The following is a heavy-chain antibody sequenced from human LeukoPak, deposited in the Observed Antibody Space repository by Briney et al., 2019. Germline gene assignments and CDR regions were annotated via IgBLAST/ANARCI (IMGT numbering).Heavy chain of an antibody. J-gene: IGHJ4*02. CDR3: ARDLGYGSGSPGDY. CDR1: GYSISSGYY. CDR2: IYHSGST. V-gene: IGHV4-38-2*02. D-gene: IGHD1-26*01. Sequence: SETLSLTCTVSGYSISSGYYWGWIRQPPGKGLEWIGSIYHSGSTYYNPSLKSRVTISVDTSKNQFSLKLSSVTAADTAVYYCARDLGYGSGSPGDYWGQGTLVTVSS.